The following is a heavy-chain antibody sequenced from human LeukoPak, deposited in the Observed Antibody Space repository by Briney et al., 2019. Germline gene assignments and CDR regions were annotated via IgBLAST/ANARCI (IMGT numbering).Heavy chain of an antibody. Sequence: GSSVKVSCKASGGTFSSYTISWVRQAPGQGLEWMGRIIPILGIANYAQKFQGRVTITADKSTSTAYMELSSLRSEDTAVCYCARGPSRGGGDYWGQGTLVTVSS. CDR3: ARGPSRGGGDY. CDR1: GGTFSSYT. D-gene: IGHD3-10*01. J-gene: IGHJ4*02. V-gene: IGHV1-69*02. CDR2: IIPILGIA.